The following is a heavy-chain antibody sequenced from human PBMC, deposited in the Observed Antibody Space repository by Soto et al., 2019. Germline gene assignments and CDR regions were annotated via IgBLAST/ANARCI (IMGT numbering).Heavy chain of an antibody. CDR3: ASTVTSGYYFDY. CDR1: GGNFSSYT. V-gene: IGHV1-69*02. Sequence: QVQLVQSGAEVKKPGSSVKVSCKASGGNFSSYTISWVRQAPGQGLEWMGRIIPILGIANYAQKFQGRVTITADKSTSTAYMELSSLRSEDTAVYYCASTVTSGYYFDYWGQGTLVTVSS. J-gene: IGHJ4*02. D-gene: IGHD4-17*01. CDR2: IIPILGIA.